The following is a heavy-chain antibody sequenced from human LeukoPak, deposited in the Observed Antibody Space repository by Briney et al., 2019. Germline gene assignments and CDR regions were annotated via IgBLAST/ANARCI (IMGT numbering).Heavy chain of an antibody. CDR3: AKVMPLYQLQWGLYDY. V-gene: IGHV3-53*01. Sequence: GGSLRLSCAASGFTVSSNYMTWVRQAPGKGLEWVSVIYSGGSTYYADSVKGRFTISRDNSRNTLYLQMNSLRADDTAVYYCAKVMPLYQLQWGLYDYWGQGTLVTVSS. J-gene: IGHJ4*02. CDR1: GFTVSSNY. CDR2: IYSGGST. D-gene: IGHD2-2*01.